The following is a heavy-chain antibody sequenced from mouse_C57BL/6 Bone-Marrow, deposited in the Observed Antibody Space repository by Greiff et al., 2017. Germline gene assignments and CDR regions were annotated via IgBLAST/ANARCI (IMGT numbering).Heavy chain of an antibody. CDR2: IDPSDSYT. CDR1: GYTFTSYW. V-gene: IGHV1-50*01. D-gene: IGHD2-1*01. CDR3: ARRGGNGVNFDY. J-gene: IGHJ2*01. Sequence: QVQLKQPGAELVKPGASVKLSCKASGYTFTSYWMQWVKQRPGQGLEWIGEIDPSDSYTNYNQKFKGKATLTVDTSSSTAYMQLSSLTSEDSAVYYCARRGGNGVNFDYWGQGTTLTVSS.